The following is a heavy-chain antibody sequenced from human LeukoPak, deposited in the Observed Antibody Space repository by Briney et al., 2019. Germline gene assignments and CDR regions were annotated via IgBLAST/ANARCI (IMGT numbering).Heavy chain of an antibody. J-gene: IGHJ3*02. Sequence: GASVKVSCKASGYTFTSYDINWVRQATGQGLEWMGWMKPNSGNTGYAQKFQGRVTMTRNTSISTAYMELSSLRSEDTAVYYCARGHSSGWYRRGAFDIWGQGTMVTVSS. CDR1: GYTFTSYD. CDR2: MKPNSGNT. CDR3: ARGHSSGWYRRGAFDI. D-gene: IGHD6-19*01. V-gene: IGHV1-8*01.